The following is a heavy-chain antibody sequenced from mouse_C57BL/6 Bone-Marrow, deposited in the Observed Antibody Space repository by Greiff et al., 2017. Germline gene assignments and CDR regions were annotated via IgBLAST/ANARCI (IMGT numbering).Heavy chain of an antibody. J-gene: IGHJ2*01. V-gene: IGHV8-8*01. Sequence: QVTLKVSGPGILQPSQTLSLTCSFSGFSLSTFGMGVGWIRQPSGKGLEWLAHIWWDDDKYYKPALKSRLTISKDTSKNQVFLKIANVDTAATATYSVARGTYTDDNARFDYWGQGTTLTVSS. D-gene: IGHD2-12*01. CDR3: ARGTYTDDNARFDY. CDR2: IWWDDDK. CDR1: GFSLSTFGMG.